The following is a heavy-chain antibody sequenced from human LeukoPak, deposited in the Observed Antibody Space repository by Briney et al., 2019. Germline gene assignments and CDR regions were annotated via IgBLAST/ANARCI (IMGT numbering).Heavy chain of an antibody. V-gene: IGHV3-21*01. D-gene: IGHD5-18*01. J-gene: IGHJ4*02. CDR3: ARDRRRYSYGPPGS. CDR2: ISSSSSYI. CDR1: GFTFSSYS. Sequence: GGSLRLSCAASGFTFSSYSMNWVRQAPGKGLEWVSSISSSSSYIYYADSVKGRFTISRDNAKNSLYLQMNSLRAEDTAVYYCARDRRRYSYGPPGSWGQGTLVTVSS.